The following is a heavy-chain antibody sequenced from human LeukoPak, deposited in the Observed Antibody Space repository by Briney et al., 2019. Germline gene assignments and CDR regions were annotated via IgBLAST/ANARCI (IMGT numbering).Heavy chain of an antibody. CDR3: ARGSSAPGDYTMDV. Sequence: GGSLRLSCAASGFTFSRHWMHWVRQAPGKGLVWVSRSNADESTTGYADSVKGRFTISRDNAKNTLYLHMNSLRAEDTAVYYCARGSSAPGDYTMDVWGQGTTVTVPS. V-gene: IGHV3-74*01. J-gene: IGHJ6*02. CDR2: SNADESTT. CDR1: GFTFSRHW. D-gene: IGHD6-6*01.